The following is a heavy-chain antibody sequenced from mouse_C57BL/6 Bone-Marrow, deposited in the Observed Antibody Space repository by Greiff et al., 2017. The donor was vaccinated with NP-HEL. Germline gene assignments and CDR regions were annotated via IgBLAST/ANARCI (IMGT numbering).Heavy chain of an antibody. Sequence: VQLQQPGAELVRPGSSVKLSCKASGYTFTSYWMHWVKQRPIQGLEWIGNIDPSDSETHYNQKFKDKATLTVDKSSSTAYMQLSSLTSEDSAVYYCAINWDSYAMDYWGQGTSVTVSS. CDR3: AINWDSYAMDY. J-gene: IGHJ4*01. D-gene: IGHD4-1*02. CDR2: IDPSDSET. CDR1: GYTFTSYW. V-gene: IGHV1-52*01.